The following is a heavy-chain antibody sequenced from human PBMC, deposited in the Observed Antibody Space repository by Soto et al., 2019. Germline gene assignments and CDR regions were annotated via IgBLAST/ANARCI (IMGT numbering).Heavy chain of an antibody. Sequence: PSETLSLTCAVSGGSISSSNWWSWVRQPPGKGLDWIGDIYHSGSTNYHPSLKSRVTISVDKSKNQFSLKLSSVTAADTAVYYCARSPDSSGYYPRWYYYGMDVWGQGTTVTVSS. CDR3: ARSPDSSGYYPRWYYYGMDV. J-gene: IGHJ6*02. V-gene: IGHV4-4*02. CDR1: GGSISSSNW. D-gene: IGHD3-22*01. CDR2: IYHSGST.